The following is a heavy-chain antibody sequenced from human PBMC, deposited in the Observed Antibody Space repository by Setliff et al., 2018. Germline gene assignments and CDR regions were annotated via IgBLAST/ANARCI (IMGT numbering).Heavy chain of an antibody. CDR2: IHRDERT. V-gene: IGHV3-66*02. CDR1: GFTVSGND. CDR3: AGRRANAASFDH. Sequence: PGESLKISCAASGFTVSGNDMTWGRLALGKGLEWVSYIHRDERTYYADSVKGRFTISRDKSKNTLYLQMNSLRVDDTAVYYCAGRRANAASFDHWGQGALVTVSS. D-gene: IGHD2-15*01. J-gene: IGHJ4*02.